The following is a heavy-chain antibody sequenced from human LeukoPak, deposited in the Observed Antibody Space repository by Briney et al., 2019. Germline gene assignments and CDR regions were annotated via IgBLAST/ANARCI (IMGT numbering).Heavy chain of an antibody. D-gene: IGHD3-16*01. CDR2: IYYTGRT. Sequence: SETLSLTCSVSGGSISSFSWSWIRQPPGKGLEWIGDIYYTGRTNYNPSLKSRVTISVDTTKNQFSLKLTSVTAADTAVYYCARETSQKGAHYMDVWGKGTTVTISS. J-gene: IGHJ6*03. CDR3: ARETSQKGAHYMDV. V-gene: IGHV4-59*01. CDR1: GGSISSFS.